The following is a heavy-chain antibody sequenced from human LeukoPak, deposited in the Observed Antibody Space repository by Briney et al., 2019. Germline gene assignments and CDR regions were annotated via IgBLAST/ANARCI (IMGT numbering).Heavy chain of an antibody. CDR3: ARDYYTRTHYYDSRGPFDY. Sequence: AVNVSCTASRGTFISYAISWVRQPRGQGLEWMGGIIPIFGTANYAQKFQGRVTITTDESTSTAYMELSSLRSEDTAVYYCARDYYTRTHYYDSRGPFDYWGQGTLVTVSS. CDR2: IIPIFGTA. CDR1: RGTFISYA. D-gene: IGHD3-22*01. V-gene: IGHV1-69*05. J-gene: IGHJ4*02.